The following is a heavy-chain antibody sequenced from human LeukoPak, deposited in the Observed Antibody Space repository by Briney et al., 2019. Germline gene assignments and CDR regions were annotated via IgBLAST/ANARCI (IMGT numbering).Heavy chain of an antibody. J-gene: IGHJ5*02. D-gene: IGHD2-2*01. V-gene: IGHV3-23*01. CDR3: VACSSASCYGDRFDP. CDR1: GFTFASYA. Sequence: GGSLRLSCAASGFTFASYAMTWVRQAPGKGLEWVSSISADGSTYYADSVKGRFTISRDNSRDTFFLEMNSLRAEDTALYYCVACSSASCYGDRFDPWGQGTLVIVSS. CDR2: ISADGST.